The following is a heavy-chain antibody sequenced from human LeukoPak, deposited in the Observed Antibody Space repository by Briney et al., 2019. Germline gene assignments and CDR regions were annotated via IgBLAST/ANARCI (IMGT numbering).Heavy chain of an antibody. D-gene: IGHD6-13*01. Sequence: SVKVSCKASGGTFSSYAISWVRQAPGQGLEWMGRIIPILGIANYAQKFQGRVTITADKSTSTAYMELSSLRPEDTAVYYCARGPARGAAGMFYWGQGTLVTVSS. J-gene: IGHJ4*02. V-gene: IGHV1-69*04. CDR3: ARGPARGAAGMFY. CDR1: GGTFSSYA. CDR2: IIPILGIA.